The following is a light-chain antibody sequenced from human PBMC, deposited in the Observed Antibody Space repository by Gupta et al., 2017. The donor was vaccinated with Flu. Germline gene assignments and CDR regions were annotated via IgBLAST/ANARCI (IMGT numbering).Light chain of an antibody. CDR1: QDIRTW. CDR2: AAS. CDR3: QQYYSFPLT. J-gene: IGKJ4*01. Sequence: DIQMTQSPPSLSSSVGDRVTITCRASQDIRTWLAWYQKKPEKAPKSLIYAASNLQSGVPSRFSGGGSGTDFTLTISSLQPVDFATYYCQQYYSFPLTFGGGTKVEIK. V-gene: IGKV1D-16*01.